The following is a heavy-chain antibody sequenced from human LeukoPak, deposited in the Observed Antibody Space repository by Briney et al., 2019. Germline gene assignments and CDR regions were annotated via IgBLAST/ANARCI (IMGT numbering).Heavy chain of an antibody. CDR2: IILVLDTG. CDR3: ARSESGSFTPDYYYYMDV. Sequence: GASVKVSCKASGGTFNSYAVSWVRQAPGQGLEWIGKIILVLDTGTYAQKFQDRVTLTADKSTTTAYMELSSLGSGDTAMYYCARSESGSFTPDYYYYMDVWGKGTTVTVSS. CDR1: GGTFNSYA. J-gene: IGHJ6*03. V-gene: IGHV1-69*04. D-gene: IGHD1-26*01.